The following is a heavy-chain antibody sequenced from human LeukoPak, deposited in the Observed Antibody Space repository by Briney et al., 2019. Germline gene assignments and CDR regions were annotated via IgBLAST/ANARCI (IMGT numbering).Heavy chain of an antibody. CDR3: ASSRGIAAAGTDPLDY. Sequence: GASVKVSCKASGGTFSSYTISWVRQAPGQGLEWMGGIIPIFGTSNYAQKFQGRVTITADESTSTAYMELSSLRSEDTAVYYCASSRGIAAAGTDPLDYWGQGTLVTVSS. CDR1: GGTFSSYT. CDR2: IIPIFGTS. J-gene: IGHJ4*02. V-gene: IGHV1-69*13. D-gene: IGHD6-13*01.